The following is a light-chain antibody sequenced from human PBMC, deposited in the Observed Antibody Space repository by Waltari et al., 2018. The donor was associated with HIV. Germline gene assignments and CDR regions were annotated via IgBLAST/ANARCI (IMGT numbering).Light chain of an antibody. V-gene: IGLV1-47*01. CDR2: RDI. Sequence: QFVLTQPPSASGTPGQRVTISCSGRNSNIGSNYVYWYQQLPGTAPKLLIYRDIQRPSGVPDRFSGSKSGTSASLAISGLRSEDEADYHCAAWDDSLSGWVFGGGTKLTVL. J-gene: IGLJ3*02. CDR3: AAWDDSLSGWV. CDR1: NSNIGSNY.